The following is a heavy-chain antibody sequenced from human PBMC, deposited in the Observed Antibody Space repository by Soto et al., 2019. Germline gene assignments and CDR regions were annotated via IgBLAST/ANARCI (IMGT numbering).Heavy chain of an antibody. D-gene: IGHD4-17*01. CDR2: ISYDGSNK. V-gene: IGHV3-30*18. J-gene: IGHJ4*02. CDR3: AKGTYGDYVFDY. CDR1: GFTFSSYG. Sequence: GGSLRLSCAASGFTFSSYGMHWVRQAPGKGLEWVAVISYDGSNKYYADSVKGRFTISRDNSKNTLYLQMNSLRAEDTAVYYCAKGTYGDYVFDYWGQGTLVTVSS.